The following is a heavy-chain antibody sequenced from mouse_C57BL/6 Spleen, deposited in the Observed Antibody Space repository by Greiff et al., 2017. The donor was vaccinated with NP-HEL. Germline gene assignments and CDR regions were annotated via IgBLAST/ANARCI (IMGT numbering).Heavy chain of an antibody. CDR3: ARSSTTAPMDY. CDR1: GYAFSSSW. D-gene: IGHD1-2*01. Sequence: QVQLQQSGPELVKPGASVKISCKASGYAFSSSWMNWVKQRPGKGLEWIGRIYPGDGDTNYNGKFKGKATLTADKSSSTAYMQLSSLTSEDSAVYFCARSSTTAPMDYWGQGTSVTVSS. CDR2: IYPGDGDT. J-gene: IGHJ4*01. V-gene: IGHV1-82*01.